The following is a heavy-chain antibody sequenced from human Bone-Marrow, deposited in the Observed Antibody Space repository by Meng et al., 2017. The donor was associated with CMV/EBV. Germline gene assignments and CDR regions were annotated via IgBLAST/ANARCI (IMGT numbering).Heavy chain of an antibody. CDR2: INRDGSST. CDR1: GFTFSSYW. V-gene: IGHV3-74*01. CDR3: AREYSSSSRRFDY. D-gene: IGHD6-6*01. Sequence: GGSLRLSCAASGFTFSSYWMHWVRQAPGKGLVWVSRINRDGSSTSYADSVKGRFTTSRDNAKNSLYLQMNSLRAEDTAVYYCAREYSSSSRRFDYWGQGTLVTVSS. J-gene: IGHJ4*02.